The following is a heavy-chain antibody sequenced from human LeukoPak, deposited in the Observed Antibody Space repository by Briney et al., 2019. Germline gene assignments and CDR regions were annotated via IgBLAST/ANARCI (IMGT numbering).Heavy chain of an antibody. D-gene: IGHD4-17*01. CDR2: IRGTSGGT. CDR3: AKDWDDYGDYLPLDY. CDR1: GFTVSSNY. J-gene: IGHJ4*02. V-gene: IGHV3-23*01. Sequence: PGGSLRLSCAASGFTVSSNYMSWVRQAPGKGLEWVSVIRGTSGGTYYPDSVKGRFTISRDNSKSTLYLQMDNLRAEDTAIYYCAKDWDDYGDYLPLDYWGQGTLVTVSS.